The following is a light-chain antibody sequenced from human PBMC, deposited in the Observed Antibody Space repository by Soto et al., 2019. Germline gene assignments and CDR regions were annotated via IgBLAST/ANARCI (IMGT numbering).Light chain of an antibody. CDR1: SSDVGGYNY. Sequence: GTSSDVGGYNYVSWCQQHPGKAPKLMIYDVSNRPSGVSNRFSGSKSGNTASLTISGLQAEDAADHYCSSYGVVGAGTKGTVL. CDR2: DVS. CDR3: SSYGV. V-gene: IGLV2-14*04. J-gene: IGLJ1*01.